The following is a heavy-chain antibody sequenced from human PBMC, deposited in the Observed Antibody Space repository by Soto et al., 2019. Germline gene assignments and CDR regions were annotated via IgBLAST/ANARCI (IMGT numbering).Heavy chain of an antibody. CDR3: AKAADSSLTYYYGMDV. CDR2: ISGSGGST. D-gene: IGHD6-6*01. Sequence: GGSRLSCAASGFTFSSYAMSWVRQAPGKGLEWVSAISGSGGSTYYADSVKGRFTISRDNSKNTLYLQMNSLRAEDTAVYYCAKAADSSLTYYYGMDVWGQGTTVTVSS. V-gene: IGHV3-23*01. CDR1: GFTFSSYA. J-gene: IGHJ6*02.